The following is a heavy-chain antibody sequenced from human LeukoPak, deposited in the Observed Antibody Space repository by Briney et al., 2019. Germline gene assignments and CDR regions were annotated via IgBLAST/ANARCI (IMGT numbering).Heavy chain of an antibody. V-gene: IGHV3-20*04. D-gene: IGHD5-18*01. J-gene: IGHJ4*02. CDR1: GFTFDDYA. CDR2: INWNGGST. Sequence: PGGSLRLSCAVSGFTFDDYAMHWVRQVPGKGLEWVSGINWNGGSTGYADSVKGRFTISRDNAKNSLYLQMNSLRAEDTALYYCARASGYSYGYGFDYWGQGTLVTVSS. CDR3: ARASGYSYGYGFDY.